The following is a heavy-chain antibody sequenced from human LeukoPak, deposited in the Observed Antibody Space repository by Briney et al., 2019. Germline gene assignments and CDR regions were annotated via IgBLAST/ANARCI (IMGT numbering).Heavy chain of an antibody. J-gene: IGHJ3*02. CDR2: INWNGGST. D-gene: IGHD4/OR15-4a*01. CDR1: GFTFDDYA. CDR3: GRDKAKTPNAFYI. Sequence: GGSLRLSCAASGFTFDDYAMSWVRQAPGKGLEWVSGINWNGGSTGYADSVKGRFTISRDNAKNSLYLQMNSLRAEDTALYHCGRDKAKTPNAFYIRGQGTMVTVSS. V-gene: IGHV3-20*01.